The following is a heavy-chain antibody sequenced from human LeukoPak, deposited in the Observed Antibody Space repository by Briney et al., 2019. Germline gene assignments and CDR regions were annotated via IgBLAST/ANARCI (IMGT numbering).Heavy chain of an antibody. CDR3: ARDGITIPRRWGSGYYGMDV. Sequence: GGSLRLSCAASGFTFSSYSMNWVRQAPGKGLESVSSISSSSSYIYYADSVKGRFTISRDNAKNSLYLQMNSLRAEDTAVYYCARDGITIPRRWGSGYYGMDVWGQGTTVTVSS. V-gene: IGHV3-21*01. CDR2: ISSSSSYI. D-gene: IGHD3-3*01. J-gene: IGHJ6*02. CDR1: GFTFSSYS.